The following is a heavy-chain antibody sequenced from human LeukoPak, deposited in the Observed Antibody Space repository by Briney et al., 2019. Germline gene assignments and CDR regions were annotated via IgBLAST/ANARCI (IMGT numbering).Heavy chain of an antibody. CDR2: FYFSGST. J-gene: IGHJ4*02. CDR3: ATPNGFSYGFFDS. V-gene: IGHV4-34*01. CDR1: GGSFSGYY. D-gene: IGHD5-18*01. Sequence: SETLSLTCAVYGGSFSGYYWGWIRQSPVKGLEWIGSFYFSGSTYYNPSLKSRVSISLDTSKNQFSLKLTSVTAADTAVYYCATPNGFSYGFFDSWGQGILVTVSS.